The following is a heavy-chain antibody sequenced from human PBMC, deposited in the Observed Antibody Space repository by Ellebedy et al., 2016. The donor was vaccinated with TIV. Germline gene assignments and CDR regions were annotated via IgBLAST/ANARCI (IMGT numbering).Heavy chain of an antibody. J-gene: IGHJ6*02. CDR3: VKGRSGLQYYGIDV. CDR2: FSGSGGST. Sequence: GESLKISXAASGFTFSSYAMSWVRQAPGKGLEWVSAFSGSGGSTYYADSVKGRFTISRDNSKNTLYLQMNSLRAEDTALYYCVKGRSGLQYYGIDVWGQGTTVTVSS. V-gene: IGHV3-23*01. CDR1: GFTFSSYA. D-gene: IGHD3-10*01.